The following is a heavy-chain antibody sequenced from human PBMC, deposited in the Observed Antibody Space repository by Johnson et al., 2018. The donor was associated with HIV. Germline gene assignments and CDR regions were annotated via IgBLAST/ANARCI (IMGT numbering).Heavy chain of an antibody. CDR1: GFTFSSYA. V-gene: IGHV3-23*04. D-gene: IGHD1-14*01. CDR3: ARTPSLPGAFDI. CDR2: INWNGGST. Sequence: VQLVESGGGLVQPGRSLRLSCAASGFTFSSYAMSWVRQAPGKGLEWVSAINWNGGSTTYADSVKGRFIISRDNAKNSLYLQMNSLRAEDTAVYYCARTPSLPGAFDIWGQGTMVTVSS. J-gene: IGHJ3*02.